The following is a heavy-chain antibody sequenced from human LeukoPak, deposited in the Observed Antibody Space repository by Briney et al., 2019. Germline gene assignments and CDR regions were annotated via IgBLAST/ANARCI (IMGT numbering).Heavy chain of an antibody. J-gene: IGHJ5*02. Sequence: SETLSLTCAVYGGSFSGYYWSWIRQPPGKGLEWIGEINHSGSTNYNPSLKSRVTISVDTSKNQFSLKLSSVPAADTAVYYCARGGEQWLNWFDPWGQGTLVTVSS. D-gene: IGHD6-19*01. CDR3: ARGGEQWLNWFDP. V-gene: IGHV4-34*01. CDR2: INHSGST. CDR1: GGSFSGYY.